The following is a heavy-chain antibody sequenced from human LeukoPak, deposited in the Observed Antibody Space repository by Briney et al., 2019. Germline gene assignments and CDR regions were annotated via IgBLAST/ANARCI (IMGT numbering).Heavy chain of an antibody. CDR3: AKDMRIAAAGYEGYFDY. D-gene: IGHD6-13*01. CDR1: GFTFDDYA. J-gene: IGHJ4*02. V-gene: IGHV3-9*01. Sequence: GRSLRLSCAASGFTFDDYAMHWVRHAPGKGLEWVSGISWNSGSIGYADSVKGRFTISRDNAKNSLYLQMNSLRAEDTALYYCAKDMRIAAAGYEGYFDYWGQGTLVTVSS. CDR2: ISWNSGSI.